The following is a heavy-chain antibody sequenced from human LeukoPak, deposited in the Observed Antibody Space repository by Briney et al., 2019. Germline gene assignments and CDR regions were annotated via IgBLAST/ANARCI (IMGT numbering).Heavy chain of an antibody. CDR3: AKDLVSCSSTSCYTEGLDY. CDR2: ISGSGGST. Sequence: GGSLRLSCAASGFTFSSYAVSWVRQAPGKGLEWVSAISGSGGSTYYADSVKGRFTISRDNSKNTLYLQMDSLRAEDTAVYYCAKDLVSCSSTSCYTEGLDYWGQGTLVTVSS. J-gene: IGHJ4*02. D-gene: IGHD2-2*02. CDR1: GFTFSSYA. V-gene: IGHV3-23*01.